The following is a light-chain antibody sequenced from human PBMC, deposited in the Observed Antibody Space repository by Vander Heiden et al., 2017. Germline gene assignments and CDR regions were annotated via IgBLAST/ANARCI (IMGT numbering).Light chain of an antibody. Sequence: EILLTQSPPTLSFSPPETVTLSFLATHSVSSFSAWYQQPVGQAPRLLIYDAAYRPTGIPAMFSGSGSGTVSILTISSLYPEDFAVYSCQQSANWPHTFGQGTKLEIK. V-gene: IGKV3-11*01. CDR1: HSVSSF. CDR2: DAA. J-gene: IGKJ2*01. CDR3: QQSANWPHT.